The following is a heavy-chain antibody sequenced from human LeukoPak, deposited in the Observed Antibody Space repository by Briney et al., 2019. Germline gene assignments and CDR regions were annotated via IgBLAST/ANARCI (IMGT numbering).Heavy chain of an antibody. V-gene: IGHV4-59*01. D-gene: IGHD7-27*01. CDR2: IYYSGST. CDR3: ARAPPNWGSWGYFDY. J-gene: IGHJ4*02. Sequence: PSETLSLTCTVSGGSITSYYWSWIRQPPGKGLEWIGYIYYSGSTNNNPSLKNRVTISVDTSKNQFSLKLGSVTAADTAVYYCARAPPNWGSWGYFDYWGQGTLVTVSS. CDR1: GGSITSYY.